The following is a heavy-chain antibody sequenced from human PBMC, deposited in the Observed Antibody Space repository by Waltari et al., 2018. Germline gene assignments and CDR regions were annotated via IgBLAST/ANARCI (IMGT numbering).Heavy chain of an antibody. CDR1: GGSISSGSYY. Sequence: QVQLQESGPGLVKPSQTLSLTCTVSGGSISSGSYYWSWIRQPAGKGLEWIGRIYTSGSTNYNPSLKSRVTISVDTSKNQYSLKLSSVTAADTAVYYCARARSGYDSFDYWGQGTLVTVSS. D-gene: IGHD5-12*01. V-gene: IGHV4-61*02. CDR3: ARARSGYDSFDY. CDR2: IYTSGST. J-gene: IGHJ4*02.